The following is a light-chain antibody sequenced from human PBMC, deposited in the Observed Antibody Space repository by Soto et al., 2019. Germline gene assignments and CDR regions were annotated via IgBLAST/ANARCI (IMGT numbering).Light chain of an antibody. CDR3: AAWDDSLNGFYV. CDR1: SPNIGSNT. V-gene: IGLV1-44*01. CDR2: SNN. Sequence: QSVLTQPPSASGTPGQRVTISCSGSSPNIGSNTVSWYQQLPGTAPKLLIYSNNRRPSGVPERFSGSNSGTSASLAISGLQSEDEADYYCAAWDDSLNGFYVFGTGTKVTVL. J-gene: IGLJ1*01.